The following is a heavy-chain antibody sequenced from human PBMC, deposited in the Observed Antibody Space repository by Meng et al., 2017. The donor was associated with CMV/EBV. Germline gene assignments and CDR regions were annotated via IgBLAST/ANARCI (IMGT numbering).Heavy chain of an antibody. CDR2: IYPGDSDT. V-gene: IGHV5-51*01. CDR1: GYSFTSYW. CDR3: ARHLGPMCSGGSCNSLPSYYGMDV. Sequence: GESLKISCKGSGYSFTSYWIGWVRQMPGKGLEWMGIIYPGDSDTRYSPSFQGQVTISANKSISTAYLQWSSLKASDTAMYYSARHLGPMCSGGSCNSLPSYYGMDVWGQGTTVTVSS. D-gene: IGHD2-15*01. J-gene: IGHJ6*02.